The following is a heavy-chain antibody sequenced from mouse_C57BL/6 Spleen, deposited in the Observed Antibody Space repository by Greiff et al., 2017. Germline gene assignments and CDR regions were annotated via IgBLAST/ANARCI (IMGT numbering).Heavy chain of an antibody. CDR1: GYTFTSYG. V-gene: IGHV1-58*01. Sequence: EVQLQQSGAELVRPGSSVKMSCKTSGYTFTSYGINWVKQRPGQGLEWIGYIYLADGYTKYNQKFKGKATLTLDPSSSTAYMQLSSLTSEDSAIYSGARWGRSYYFDYWGQGTTLTVSS. D-gene: IGHD1-1*01. CDR3: ARWGRSYYFDY. CDR2: IYLADGYT. J-gene: IGHJ2*01.